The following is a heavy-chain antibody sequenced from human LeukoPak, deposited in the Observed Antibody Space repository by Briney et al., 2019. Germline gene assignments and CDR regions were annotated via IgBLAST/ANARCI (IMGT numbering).Heavy chain of an antibody. J-gene: IGHJ4*02. CDR3: ARLAVAGTFDY. D-gene: IGHD6-19*01. CDR1: GGSISSSSYY. CDR2: IYYSGST. Sequence: SETLSLTCTVSGGSISSSSYYWGWIRQPPGKGLEWIGSIYYSGSTYYNPSLKSRVTISVDTSKNQFSLKLSSVTAADTAVYYCARLAVAGTFDYWGQGTLVTVSS. V-gene: IGHV4-39*01.